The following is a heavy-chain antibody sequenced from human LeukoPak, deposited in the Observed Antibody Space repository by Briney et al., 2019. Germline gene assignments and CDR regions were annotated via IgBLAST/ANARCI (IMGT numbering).Heavy chain of an antibody. Sequence: SETLSLTCTVSGGSISSSSYYWGWIRQPPGKGLEWIGSIYYSGSTYYNPSLKSRVTISVDTSKNQFSLKLSSVTAADTAVYYCAGDLPKTVGAIGYWGQGTLVTVSS. CDR1: GGSISSSSYY. D-gene: IGHD1-26*01. J-gene: IGHJ4*02. V-gene: IGHV4-39*07. CDR2: IYYSGST. CDR3: AGDLPKTVGAIGY.